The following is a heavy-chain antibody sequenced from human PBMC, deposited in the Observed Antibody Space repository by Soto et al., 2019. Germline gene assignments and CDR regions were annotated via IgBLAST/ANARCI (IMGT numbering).Heavy chain of an antibody. Sequence: ASVKVSCKASGYKFTAYYSHWVRQAPGQGLEWMGIINPSGGSTSYAQKFQGRVTMTRDTSTSTVYMELSSLRSEDTAVYYCAKRNTAMVPLNYGMDVWGQGTTVTVSS. CDR2: INPSGGST. CDR1: GYKFTAYY. J-gene: IGHJ6*02. V-gene: IGHV1-46*01. D-gene: IGHD5-18*01. CDR3: AKRNTAMVPLNYGMDV.